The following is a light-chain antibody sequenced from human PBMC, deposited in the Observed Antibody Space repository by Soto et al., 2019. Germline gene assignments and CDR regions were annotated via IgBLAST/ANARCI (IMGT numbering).Light chain of an antibody. CDR3: EMYNIAPLFT. CDR1: QDIGNH. CDR2: PAS. J-gene: IGKJ5*01. V-gene: IGKV1-27*01. Sequence: DIQMIQSPSSLSAYVGARVTISCRASQDIGNHLAWYQQKPGKVPKLLIHPASTLQSGVPSRFSGSGSGTDFTLTISSLQPEDVATYFCEMYNIAPLFTFGQGTRLEIK.